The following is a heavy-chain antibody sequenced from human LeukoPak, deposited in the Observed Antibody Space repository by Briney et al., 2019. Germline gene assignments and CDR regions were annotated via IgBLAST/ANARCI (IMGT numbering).Heavy chain of an antibody. Sequence: SSVKVSCKASGGTFSSYAISWVRQAPGQELEWMGRIIPIFGTANYAQKFQGRVTITTDESTSTAYMELSSLRSEDTAVYYCAREKTSGYSSSYFDYWGQGTLVTVSS. J-gene: IGHJ4*02. D-gene: IGHD5-18*01. CDR1: GGTFSSYA. CDR3: AREKTSGYSSSYFDY. CDR2: IIPIFGTA. V-gene: IGHV1-69*05.